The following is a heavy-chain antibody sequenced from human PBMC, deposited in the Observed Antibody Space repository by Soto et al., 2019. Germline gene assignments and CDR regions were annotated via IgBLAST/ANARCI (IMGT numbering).Heavy chain of an antibody. CDR1: GGSISSSSYY. J-gene: IGHJ4*02. CDR3: ARLNGDYVWGSPETDY. D-gene: IGHD3-16*01. CDR2: IYYSGST. Sequence: PSETLSLTCTVSGGSISSSSYYWGWIRQPPGKGLEWIGSIYYSGSTYYNPSLKSRVTISVDTSKNQFSLKLSSVTAADTAVYYCARLNGDYVWGSPETDYWGQGTLVTVSS. V-gene: IGHV4-39*01.